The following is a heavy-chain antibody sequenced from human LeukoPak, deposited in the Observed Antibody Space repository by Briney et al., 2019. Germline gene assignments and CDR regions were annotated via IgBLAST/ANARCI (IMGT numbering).Heavy chain of an antibody. CDR2: IIPIFGTA. J-gene: IGHJ2*01. V-gene: IGHV1-69*13. CDR1: GGTFSSYA. Sequence: SVKVSCKASGGTFSSYAISWVRQAPRQGLEWMGGIIPIFGTANYAQKFQGRVTITADESTSTAYMELSSLRSEDTAVYYCARGGGYCSSTSCYQPGVLGWYFDLWGRGTLVTVSS. D-gene: IGHD2-2*01. CDR3: ARGGGYCSSTSCYQPGVLGWYFDL.